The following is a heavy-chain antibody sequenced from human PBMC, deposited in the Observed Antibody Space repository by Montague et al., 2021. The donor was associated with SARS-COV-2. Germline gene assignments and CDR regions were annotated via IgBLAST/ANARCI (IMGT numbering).Heavy chain of an antibody. CDR2: INHSGST. Sequence: SETLSLTCAVYGGSFSGYYWSWIRRPPGEGLEWIGEINHSGSTNYNPSLKSRVTISVNTSKNQFSLKLSSVTAADTAVYYCARVRAVPAAMRIFSLGRSYYGMDVWGQGTTVTVSS. V-gene: IGHV4-34*01. CDR3: ARVRAVPAAMRIFSLGRSYYGMDV. CDR1: GGSFSGYY. D-gene: IGHD2-2*01. J-gene: IGHJ6*02.